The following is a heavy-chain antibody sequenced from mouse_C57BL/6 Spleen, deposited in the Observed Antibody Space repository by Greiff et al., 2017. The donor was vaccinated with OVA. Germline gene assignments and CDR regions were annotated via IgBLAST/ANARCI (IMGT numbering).Heavy chain of an antibody. CDR1: GYTFTSYW. V-gene: IGHV1-61*01. CDR2: IYPSDSET. CDR3: ARGDYYGSSFYWYFDV. D-gene: IGHD1-1*01. J-gene: IGHJ1*03. Sequence: VQLQQPGAELVRPGSSVKLSCKASGYTFTSYWMDWVKQRPGQGLEWIGNIYPSDSETHYNQKFKDKATLTVDKSSSTAYMQLSSLTSEDSAVYYCARGDYYGSSFYWYFDVWGTGTTVTVSS.